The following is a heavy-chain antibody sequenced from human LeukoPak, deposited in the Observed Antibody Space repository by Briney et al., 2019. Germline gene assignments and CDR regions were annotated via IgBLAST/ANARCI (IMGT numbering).Heavy chain of an antibody. CDR2: ISGSGGST. V-gene: IGHV3-23*01. D-gene: IGHD3-9*01. Sequence: GGSLRLSCAASGFTFSSYAMSWVRQAPGKGLERVSAISGSGGSTYYADSVKGRFTISRDNSKNTLYLQMNSLRAEDTAVYYCAKERRYFDWLLSSSALDYWGQGTLVTVSS. CDR3: AKERRYFDWLLSSSALDY. CDR1: GFTFSSYA. J-gene: IGHJ4*02.